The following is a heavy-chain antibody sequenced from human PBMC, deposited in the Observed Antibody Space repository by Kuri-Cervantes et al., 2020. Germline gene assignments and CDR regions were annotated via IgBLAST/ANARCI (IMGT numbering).Heavy chain of an antibody. J-gene: IGHJ4*02. V-gene: IGHV3-43*01. CDR3: AKDPSSPYGDYDYFDY. CDR1: GFTFDDYT. Sequence: GESLKISCAASGFTFDDYTMHWVRQAPGKGLEWVSLISWDGGSTYYADSVKGRFTISRDNSKNTLYLQMNSLRAEDTAVYYCAKDPSSPYGDYDYFDYWGQGTLVTVSS. D-gene: IGHD4-17*01. CDR2: ISWDGGST.